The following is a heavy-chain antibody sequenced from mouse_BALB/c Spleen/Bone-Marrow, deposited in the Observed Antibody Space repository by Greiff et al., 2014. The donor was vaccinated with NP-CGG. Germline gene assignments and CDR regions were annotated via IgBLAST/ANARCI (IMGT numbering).Heavy chain of an antibody. D-gene: IGHD2-4*01. V-gene: IGHV1-14*01. CDR1: GYTFTSYV. CDR3: ARDGDYEWFAY. CDR2: INPYNDGT. J-gene: IGHJ3*01. Sequence: VQLQQSGPELVKPGASVKMSCKASGYTFTSYVMHWVKQKPGQGLEWIGHINPYNDGTKYNEKFKGKATLTSDKSSSTAYMELRSPTFEDSAVFYCARDGDYEWFAYWGQGTLVPVS.